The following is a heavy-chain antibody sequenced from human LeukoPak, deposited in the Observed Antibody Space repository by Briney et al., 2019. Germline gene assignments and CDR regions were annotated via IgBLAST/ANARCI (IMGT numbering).Heavy chain of an antibody. CDR3: AREGYFRGYFDY. J-gene: IGHJ4*02. D-gene: IGHD1-1*01. Sequence: GGSLRLSCAASGFPFSSYGMHWVRQAPGKGPEWVAVISHDGSNKYYEDSVKGRFTISRDNSKNTLYLQMNSLRAEDTAVYYCAREGYFRGYFDYWGQGTLVTVSS. V-gene: IGHV3-30*03. CDR1: GFPFSSYG. CDR2: ISHDGSNK.